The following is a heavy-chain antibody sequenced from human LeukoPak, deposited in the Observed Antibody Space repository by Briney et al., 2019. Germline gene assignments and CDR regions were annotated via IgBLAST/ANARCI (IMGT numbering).Heavy chain of an antibody. CDR1: GFTFSSYS. V-gene: IGHV3-21*01. J-gene: IGHJ6*02. D-gene: IGHD6-13*01. CDR3: AKESYSLHGMDV. CDR2: ISSSSYI. Sequence: GGSLRLSCAASGFTFSSYSMNWVRQAPGKGLEWVSSISSSSYIYYADSVKGRFTISRDNSKNTLYLQMNSLRAEDTAVYYCAKESYSLHGMDVWGQGTTVTVSS.